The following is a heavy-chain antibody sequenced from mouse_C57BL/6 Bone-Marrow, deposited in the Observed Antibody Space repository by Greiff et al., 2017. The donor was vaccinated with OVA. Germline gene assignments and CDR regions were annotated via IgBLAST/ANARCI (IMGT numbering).Heavy chain of an antibody. V-gene: IGHV1-81*01. CDR1: GYTFTSYG. Sequence: QVQLKQSGAELARPGASVKLSCKASGYTFTSYGISWVKQRTGQGLEWIGEIYPRSGNTYYNEKFKGKATLTADKSSSTAYMELRSLTSEDSAVYVCALYDYDGNYFDYWGQGTTLTVSS. D-gene: IGHD2-4*01. CDR3: ALYDYDGNYFDY. CDR2: IYPRSGNT. J-gene: IGHJ2*01.